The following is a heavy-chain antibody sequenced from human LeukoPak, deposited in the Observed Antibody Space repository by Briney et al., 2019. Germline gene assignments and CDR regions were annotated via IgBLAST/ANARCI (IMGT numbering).Heavy chain of an antibody. Sequence: SETLSLTCTVSGGSISNYYWNWLRQPPGRGLEWIGYIYYSGSTKYNPSLKSRVTMSLDTSKKQFSLRLTSVTAADTAVYYCARGFDSKSTYFDYWGLGTLVTVSS. CDR3: ARGFDSKSTYFDY. CDR2: IYYSGST. D-gene: IGHD5-12*01. CDR1: GGSISNYY. V-gene: IGHV4-59*01. J-gene: IGHJ4*02.